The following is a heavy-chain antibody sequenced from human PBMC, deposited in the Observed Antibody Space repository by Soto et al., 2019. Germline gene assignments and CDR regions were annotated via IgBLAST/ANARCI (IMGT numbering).Heavy chain of an antibody. CDR2: IIPILGIA. D-gene: IGHD4-17*01. CDR3: ARDGGYGDLDY. V-gene: IGHV1-69*08. CDR1: GGTFSSYT. Sequence: QVQLVQSGAEVKKPGSSVKVSCKASGGTFSSYTISWVRQAPGQGLEWMGRIIPILGIANYAQKFQGRVTITADKSTSTAYMELSSLRSEDTAVYYCARDGGYGDLDYWGQGTLVTVSS. J-gene: IGHJ4*02.